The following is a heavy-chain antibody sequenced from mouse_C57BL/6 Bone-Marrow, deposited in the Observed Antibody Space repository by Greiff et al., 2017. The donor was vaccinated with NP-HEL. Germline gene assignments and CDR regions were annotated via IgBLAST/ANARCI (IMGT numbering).Heavy chain of an antibody. V-gene: IGHV2-3*01. CDR2: IWGDGST. D-gene: IGHD4-1*01. J-gene: IGHJ2*01. CDR3: ATGTIYFCY. Sequence: VKLVESGPGLVAPSQCLSITCTVSGFSFTSYGVSWVRQPPGKGLEWLGVIWGDGSTNYHSALLSRLSICKDNSKSQVFLKLNSLQTDDTATYYCATGTIYFCYWGQGATLTVSS. CDR1: GFSFTSYG.